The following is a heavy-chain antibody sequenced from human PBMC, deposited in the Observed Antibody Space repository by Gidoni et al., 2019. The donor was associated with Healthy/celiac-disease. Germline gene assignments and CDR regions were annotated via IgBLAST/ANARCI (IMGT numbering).Heavy chain of an antibody. CDR3: ARYRGYDVDRDV. D-gene: IGHD5-12*01. V-gene: IGHV4-59*08. Sequence: QVQLQESGPGLVKPSATLSLPCPVSGGAISSYYWSWIRQPPGKGLEWIGYIYYSGSTNYNPSLKSRVTISVDTSKNQFSLKLSAVTAADTAVYYCARYRGYDVDRDVWGKGTTVTVS. J-gene: IGHJ6*03. CDR1: GGAISSYY. CDR2: IYYSGST.